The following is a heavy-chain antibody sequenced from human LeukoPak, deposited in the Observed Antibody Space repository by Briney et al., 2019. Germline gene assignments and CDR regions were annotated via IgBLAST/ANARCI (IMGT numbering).Heavy chain of an antibody. CDR2: INPNSGGT. CDR3: ARGRTVVVPAAMAGWFDP. Sequence: GASVKVSCKASGYTFTGYYMHWVRQAPGQGLEWMGWINPNSGGTNYAQKFQGRVTMTRDTSISTAYMELSRLRSDDTAVYYCARGRTVVVPAAMAGWFDPWGQGTLVTVSS. V-gene: IGHV1-2*02. CDR1: GYTFTGYY. D-gene: IGHD2-2*01. J-gene: IGHJ5*02.